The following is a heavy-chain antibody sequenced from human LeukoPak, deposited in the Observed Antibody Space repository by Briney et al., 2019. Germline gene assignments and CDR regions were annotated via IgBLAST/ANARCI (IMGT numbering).Heavy chain of an antibody. CDR3: ARKVGMAFDY. D-gene: IGHD2-21*01. J-gene: IGHJ4*02. Sequence: ASATPSLTCTVSGYSISSFYLSWIRQPPGKGLEWIGFMYNTGSPNYNPSLKRRVTISLDTSKNQFSLKLSSVTAADTAVYYCARKVGMAFDYWGQGTLVTVSS. CDR2: MYNTGSP. V-gene: IGHV4-59*08. CDR1: GYSISSFY.